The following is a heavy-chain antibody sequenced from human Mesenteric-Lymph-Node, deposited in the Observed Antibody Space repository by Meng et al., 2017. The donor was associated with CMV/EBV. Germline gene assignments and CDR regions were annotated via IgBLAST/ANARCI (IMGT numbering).Heavy chain of an antibody. J-gene: IGHJ3*02. V-gene: IGHV3-7*01. D-gene: IGHD2-2*02. Sequence: GGSLRLSCAASGFTFNSYWMTWVRQGPGKGLEWVANVKQDGSQQYYLDSVKGRFTISRDNARNSLYLQMNSLRAEDTAVYYCATGYCTSTKCYTLSDAFDIWGQGTMVTVSS. CDR1: GFTFNSYW. CDR3: ATGYCTSTKCYTLSDAFDI. CDR2: VKQDGSQQ.